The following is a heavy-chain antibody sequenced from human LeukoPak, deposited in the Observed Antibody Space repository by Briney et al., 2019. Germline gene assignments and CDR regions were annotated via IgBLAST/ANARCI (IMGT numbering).Heavy chain of an antibody. D-gene: IGHD3-9*01. CDR2: IIPIFGTA. CDR1: GGTFSSYA. J-gene: IGHJ4*02. V-gene: IGHV1-69*01. Sequence: SVKVSCKASGGTFSSYAISWVRQAPGQGLEWMGGIIPIFGTANYAQKFQGRVTITADESTSTAYMELSSLRSEDTAVYYCARGAILTGYYKAFDYWGQGTLVTVSS. CDR3: ARGAILTGYYKAFDY.